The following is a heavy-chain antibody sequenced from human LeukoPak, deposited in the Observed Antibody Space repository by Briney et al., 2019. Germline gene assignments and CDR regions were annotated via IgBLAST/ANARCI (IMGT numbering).Heavy chain of an antibody. CDR2: IYYSGST. J-gene: IGHJ4*02. V-gene: IGHV4-39*07. CDR3: ARVATRDGPYFDY. D-gene: IGHD5-24*01. CDR1: GYSISSSSYY. Sequence: SETLSLTCTVSGYSISSSSYYWGWIRQPPGKGLEWIGSIYYSGSTYYNPSLKSRVTISVDTSKNQFSLKLSSVTAADTAVYYCARVATRDGPYFDYWGQGTLVTVSS.